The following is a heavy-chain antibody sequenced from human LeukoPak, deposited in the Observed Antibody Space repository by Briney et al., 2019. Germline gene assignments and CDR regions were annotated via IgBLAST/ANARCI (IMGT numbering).Heavy chain of an antibody. V-gene: IGHV3-48*03. CDR2: ISSSGSTM. CDR1: GFTFSSYE. J-gene: IGHJ4*02. CDR3: ASSSWYALDY. Sequence: GGSLRLSCAASGFTFSSYEMNWVRQAPAKGLEWISYISSSGSTMYYADSVKGRFTISRDNAKNPLYLQMNSLRAEDTAIYYCASSSWYALDYWGQGTLVTVSS. D-gene: IGHD6-13*01.